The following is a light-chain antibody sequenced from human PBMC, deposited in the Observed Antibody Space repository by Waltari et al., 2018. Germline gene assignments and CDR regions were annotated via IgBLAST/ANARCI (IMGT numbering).Light chain of an antibody. CDR2: TAS. J-gene: IGKJ1*01. V-gene: IGKV3-15*01. Sequence: EIVMTQSPAALSVSPGERATLSCRASQSVGINLAWYQQKPGQAPRLLSPTASPRATGIPARFSGSGSGTEFTLTINSLQSEDSAIYYCHQYNNWPPGGTFGQGTKVELK. CDR3: HQYNNWPPGGT. CDR1: QSVGIN.